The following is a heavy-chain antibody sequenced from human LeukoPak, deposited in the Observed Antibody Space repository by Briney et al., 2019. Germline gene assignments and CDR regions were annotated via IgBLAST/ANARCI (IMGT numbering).Heavy chain of an antibody. CDR1: GFTFSTYS. V-gene: IGHV3-21*01. CDR2: ISSSSSYI. CDR3: ARDPRRGYSYGYIDY. J-gene: IGHJ4*02. Sequence: PGGSLRLSCAASGFTFSTYSVNCVRQPPGNGLEWVSSISSSSSYIYYADSVKGRFPISGDNAKNSLYLQMNSLRAEDTAVYYCARDPRRGYSYGYIDYWGQGTLVTVSS. D-gene: IGHD5-18*01.